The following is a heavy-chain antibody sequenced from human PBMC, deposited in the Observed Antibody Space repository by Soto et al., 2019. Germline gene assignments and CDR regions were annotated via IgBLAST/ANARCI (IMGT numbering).Heavy chain of an antibody. D-gene: IGHD6-13*01. CDR3: AKVDVSTAGSFDY. CDR1: GFTFSSHG. J-gene: IGHJ4*02. V-gene: IGHV3-23*01. CDR2: INPSGDST. Sequence: GCSLRLSFVASGFTFSSHGLSLFLHAPGKGLEWVSTINPSGDSTFYADSVKGRFTISRDNSKNTVYLQMNSLSVGDTAVYLCAKVDVSTAGSFDYWGQGALVTVSS.